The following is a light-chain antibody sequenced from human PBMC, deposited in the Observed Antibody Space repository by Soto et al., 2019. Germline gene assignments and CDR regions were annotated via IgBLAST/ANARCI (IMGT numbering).Light chain of an antibody. CDR2: GAS. CDR3: QQYGSSPIT. J-gene: IGKJ5*01. Sequence: EIVLTHSPRTVWLSXCERATLSXXASQTVSSSLAWYQQKTGQAPRLLISGASTRATGIPDRFSGSGSETDFTLTISRLEPEDFALYYCQQYGSSPITFGQGTRLENK. CDR1: QTVSSS. V-gene: IGKV3-20*01.